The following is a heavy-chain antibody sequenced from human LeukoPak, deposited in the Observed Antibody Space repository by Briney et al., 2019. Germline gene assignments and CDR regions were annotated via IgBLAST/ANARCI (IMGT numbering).Heavy chain of an antibody. D-gene: IGHD3-10*01. CDR1: GGTFSSYA. J-gene: IGHJ4*02. CDR2: IIPILGIA. Sequence: GASVKVSCKASGGTFSSYAISWVRQAPGQGLEWMGSIIPILGIANYAQKFQGRVTITADKSTSTAYMELSSLRSEDTAVYYCAREVLLWFGESARYFDYWGQGTLVTVSS. V-gene: IGHV1-69*04. CDR3: AREVLLWFGESARYFDY.